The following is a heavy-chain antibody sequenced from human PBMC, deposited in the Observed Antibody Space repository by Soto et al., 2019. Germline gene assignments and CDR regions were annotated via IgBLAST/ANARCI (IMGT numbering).Heavy chain of an antibody. D-gene: IGHD5-18*01. Sequence: QVQLQESGPGLVKPSETLSLTCTVSGGSISSYYWSWIRQPPGKGLEWIGYIYYSGSTNYNPSLTSRVTISVDTSKSQSSLKLSSVPAADTAAYYCARRYGSCFDYWGQGTLVTGSS. CDR3: ARRYGSCFDY. V-gene: IGHV4-59*08. J-gene: IGHJ4*02. CDR2: IYYSGST. CDR1: GGSISSYY.